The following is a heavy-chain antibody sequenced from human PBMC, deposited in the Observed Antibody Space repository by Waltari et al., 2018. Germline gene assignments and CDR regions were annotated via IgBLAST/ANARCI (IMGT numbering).Heavy chain of an antibody. V-gene: IGHV1-2*06. Sequence: QVQLVQSGAEVKKPGASVKVSCKASGYTFTGYYMHWVRTAPGQGLEWMGRINPNSGGTNYAQKFQGRVTMTRDTSISTAYMELSRLRSDDTAVYYCARRAGGYCSGGSCYSLSRWGQGTLVTVSS. CDR3: ARRAGGYCSGGSCYSLSR. CDR1: GYTFTGYY. D-gene: IGHD2-15*01. CDR2: INPNSGGT. J-gene: IGHJ4*02.